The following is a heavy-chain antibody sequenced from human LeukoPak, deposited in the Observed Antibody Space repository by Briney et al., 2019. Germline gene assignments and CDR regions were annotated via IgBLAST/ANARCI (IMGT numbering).Heavy chain of an antibody. J-gene: IGHJ4*02. Sequence: QTGGSLRLSCAASGFTFSSYAMSWVRQAPGKGLEWVSAISGSGGSTYYADSVKGRFTISRDNSKNTLYLQMNSLRAEDTAVYYCAKDRGGYYQSSAFDYWGQGTLVTVSS. CDR2: ISGSGGST. CDR3: AKDRGGYYQSSAFDY. D-gene: IGHD3-22*01. CDR1: GFTFSSYA. V-gene: IGHV3-23*01.